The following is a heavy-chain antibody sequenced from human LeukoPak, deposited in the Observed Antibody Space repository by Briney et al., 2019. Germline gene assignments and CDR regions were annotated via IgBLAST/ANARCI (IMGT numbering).Heavy chain of an antibody. CDR2: IKEDGSEK. V-gene: IGHV3-7*01. Sequence: GGSLRLSCAASGFSFSSYWMDWVRQAPGKGLEWVANIKEDGSEKNSVDSVRGRFTISRENARNSLYPQMNSLGAEDTAVYYRARALYPNAGLLDYWGQGTLVTVSS. CDR3: ARALYPNAGLLDY. J-gene: IGHJ4*02. D-gene: IGHD2-15*01. CDR1: GFSFSSYW.